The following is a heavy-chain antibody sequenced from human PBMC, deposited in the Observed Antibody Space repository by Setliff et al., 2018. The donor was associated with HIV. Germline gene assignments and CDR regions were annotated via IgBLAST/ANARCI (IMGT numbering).Heavy chain of an antibody. V-gene: IGHV3-23*01. CDR1: GFTFSSYS. J-gene: IGHJ6*02. CDR3: ARKGGYYYVAYYYGMDV. D-gene: IGHD3-22*01. Sequence: GGSLRLSCAASGFTFSSYSMNWVRQAPGKGLEWVSAISGSGGSTYYADSVKGRFTISRDNSKNTLYLQMNSLRAEDTAVYYCARKGGYYYVAYYYGMDVWGQGTTVTVSS. CDR2: ISGSGGST.